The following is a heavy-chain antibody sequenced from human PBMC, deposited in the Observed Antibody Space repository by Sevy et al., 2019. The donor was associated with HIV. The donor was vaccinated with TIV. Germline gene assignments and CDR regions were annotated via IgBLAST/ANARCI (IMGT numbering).Heavy chain of an antibody. CDR1: GFTFSNAW. CDR2: IKSKTDGGTT. CDR3: TTDNGYYDFWSGYYAYHY. D-gene: IGHD3-3*01. V-gene: IGHV3-15*01. J-gene: IGHJ4*02. Sequence: GGSLRLSCAASGFTFSNAWMSWVRQAPGKGLEWVGRIKSKTDGGTTDYAAPVKGGFTISRDDSKNTLYLQMNSLKTEDTAVYYCTTDNGYYDFWSGYYAYHYWGQGTLVTVSS.